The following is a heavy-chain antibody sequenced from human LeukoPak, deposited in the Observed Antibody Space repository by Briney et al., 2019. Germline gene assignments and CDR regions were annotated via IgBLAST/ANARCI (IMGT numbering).Heavy chain of an antibody. CDR3: ARDALYCTSTSCYRYWYFDL. J-gene: IGHJ2*01. D-gene: IGHD2-2*01. CDR1: GGSISSDY. Sequence: PSETLSLTCTVSGGSISSDYWSWIRQPAGKGLEWIGRIYTSGSTNYNPSLKSRITMSLDTSKNQFSLKLSSVTAADTAVYYCARDALYCTSTSCYRYWYFDLWGRGTLVTVSS. V-gene: IGHV4-4*07. CDR2: IYTSGST.